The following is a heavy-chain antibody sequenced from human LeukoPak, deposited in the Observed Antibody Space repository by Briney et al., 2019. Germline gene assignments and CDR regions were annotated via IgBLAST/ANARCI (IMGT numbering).Heavy chain of an antibody. CDR3: ARDWDSNYVRRFDY. D-gene: IGHD4-11*01. CDR2: IYYSGST. CDR1: GGSISSSSYY. J-gene: IGHJ4*02. V-gene: IGHV4-61*05. Sequence: PSETLSLTCTVSGGSISSSSYYWGWIRQPPGKGLEWIGYIYYSGSTNYNPSLKSRVTISVDTSKNQFSLKLSSVTAADTAVYYCARDWDSNYVRRFDYWGQGTLVTVSS.